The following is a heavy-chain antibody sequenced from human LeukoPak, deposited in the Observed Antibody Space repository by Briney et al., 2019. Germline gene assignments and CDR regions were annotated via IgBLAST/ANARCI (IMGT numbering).Heavy chain of an antibody. CDR3: AGDPLDYYDSSGLPTGYLFDC. CDR2: IIPILGLR. CDR1: GGTFTKYG. Sequence: LGSSVKVSCKASGGTFTKYGISWVRQAPGQGLEWMGRIIPILGLRDYAQNYQDRVTITADKSTSTAYMELGSLRSEDTAVYYCAGDPLDYYDSSGLPTGYLFDCWGQGTLLTVSS. D-gene: IGHD3-22*01. J-gene: IGHJ4*02. V-gene: IGHV1-69*04.